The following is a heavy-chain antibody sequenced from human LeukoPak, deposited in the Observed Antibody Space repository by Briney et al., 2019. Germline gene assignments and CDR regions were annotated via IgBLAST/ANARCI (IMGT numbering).Heavy chain of an antibody. D-gene: IGHD1-1*01. CDR2: INQEGSGQ. CDR3: ARVRTGRTNWFDP. CDR1: RFTLTSYR. Sequence: RGSLRLSRAPSRFTLTSYRMSWGREAPRKRLEWVASINQEGSGQYYVDFVKGRFTISRDNARNSLHLQMSGLGADDTAVYYCARVRTGRTNWFDPWGQGSLVTVSS. J-gene: IGHJ5*02. V-gene: IGHV3-7*04.